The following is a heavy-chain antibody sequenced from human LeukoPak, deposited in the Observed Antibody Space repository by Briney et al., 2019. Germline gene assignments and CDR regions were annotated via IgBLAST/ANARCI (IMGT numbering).Heavy chain of an antibody. J-gene: IGHJ4*02. V-gene: IGHV4-4*07. CDR3: ARGRPSGDFFDY. CDR1: GGSIGWDY. CDR2: LNPSGKI. Sequence: PSETLSLTCTVSGGSIGWDYWSWIRQSAGKGLEWIGRLNPSGKIDYNPSLKSRLTMSLDPSENKLSLKLTSVTAADTARYYCARGRPSGDFFDYWGQGALVTVSS. D-gene: IGHD4-17*01.